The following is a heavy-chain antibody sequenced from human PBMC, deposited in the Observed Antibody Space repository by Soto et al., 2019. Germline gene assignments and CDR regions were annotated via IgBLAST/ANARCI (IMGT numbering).Heavy chain of an antibody. Sequence: SETLSLTCTVSGGSVSSGSYYWSWIRQPPGKGLEWIGYIYYSGSTNYNPSLKSRVTISVDTSKNQFSLKLSSVTAADTAVYYCAGECRAAMVRGVIIVAGAWFDPWGQGTLVIVSS. V-gene: IGHV4-61*01. CDR1: GGSVSSGSYY. CDR3: AGECRAAMVRGVIIVAGAWFDP. CDR2: IYYSGST. J-gene: IGHJ5*02. D-gene: IGHD3-10*01.